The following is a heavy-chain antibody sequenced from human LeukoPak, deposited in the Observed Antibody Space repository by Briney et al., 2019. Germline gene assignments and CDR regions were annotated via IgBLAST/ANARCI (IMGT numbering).Heavy chain of an antibody. CDR2: INHSGST. CDR3: AKDQGVGATTPPYYYYYGMDV. V-gene: IGHV4-34*01. CDR1: GGSFSGYY. J-gene: IGHJ6*02. D-gene: IGHD1-26*01. Sequence: SETLSLTCAVYGGSFSGYYWSWIRQPPGKGLEWIGEINHSGSTNYNPSLKSRVTISVDTSKNQFSLKLSSVTAADTAVYYCAKDQGVGATTPPYYYYYGMDVRGQGTTVTVSS.